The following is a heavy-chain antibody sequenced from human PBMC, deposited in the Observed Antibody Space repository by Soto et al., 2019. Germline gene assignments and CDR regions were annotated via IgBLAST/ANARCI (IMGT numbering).Heavy chain of an antibody. J-gene: IGHJ4*02. CDR1: VVAVSSGTYY. D-gene: IGHD2-21*01. V-gene: IGHV4-61*01. CDR3: ARGGGDKATFDF. Sequence: SETLSLTCTFSVVAVSSGTYYCSWIRQPPWKGLEWIGYIYHSGSANNNPSLKGRVTISVDTAKNQFSLKLSSATTADTAVYYCARGGGDKATFDFWGQGTLVTVS. CDR2: IYHSGSA.